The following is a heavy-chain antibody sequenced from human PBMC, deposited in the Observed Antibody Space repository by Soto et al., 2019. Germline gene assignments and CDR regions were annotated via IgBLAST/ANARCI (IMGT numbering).Heavy chain of an antibody. CDR1: GGSFSGYY. CDR3: ARLRGYCSSTSCRRPNWYYYYYYMDV. V-gene: IGHV4-34*01. Sequence: SETLSLTCAVYGGSFSGYYWSWIRQPPGKGLEWIGEINHSGSTNYNPSIKSRVTISVDTSKNQFSLKLSSVTAADTAVYYCARLRGYCSSTSCRRPNWYYYYYYMDVWGKGTTVTVSS. CDR2: INHSGST. D-gene: IGHD2-2*01. J-gene: IGHJ6*03.